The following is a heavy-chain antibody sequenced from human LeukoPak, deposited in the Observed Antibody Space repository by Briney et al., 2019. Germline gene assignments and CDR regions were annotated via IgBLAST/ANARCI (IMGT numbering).Heavy chain of an antibody. CDR3: ARDLGFCSLTRCNNWFDP. CDR2: MNPNSGNT. CDR1: GYTFTSYD. J-gene: IGHJ5*02. V-gene: IGHV1-8*01. Sequence: ASVKVSCKASGYTFTSYDINWVRQATGQGLEWMGWMNPNSGNTGYAQKFQGRVTMTRNTSISTAYMELSSLRSEDTAVYYCARDLGFCSLTRCNNWFDPWGQGTLVTVSS. D-gene: IGHD2-15*01.